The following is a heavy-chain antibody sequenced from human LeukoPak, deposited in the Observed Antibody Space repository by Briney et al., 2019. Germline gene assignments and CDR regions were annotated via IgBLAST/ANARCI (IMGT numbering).Heavy chain of an antibody. CDR2: ISSGSSYI. CDR1: GFTFTSYS. V-gene: IGHV3-21*01. J-gene: IGHJ4*02. D-gene: IGHD2-21*02. CDR3: ATKGSCGGHCYFDY. Sequence: GGSLRLSCAASGFTFTSYSMNWVRQAPGKGLEWVSSISSGSSYIHYADSVKGRFTISRDNAKDSLYLQMNSLRAEDTAVYYCATKGSCGGHCYFDYWGQGTLVTVSS.